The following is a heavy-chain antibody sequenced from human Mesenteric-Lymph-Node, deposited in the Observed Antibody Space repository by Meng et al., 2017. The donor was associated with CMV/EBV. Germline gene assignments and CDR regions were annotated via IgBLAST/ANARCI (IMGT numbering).Heavy chain of an antibody. CDR2: IQYDGSVT. CDR1: GFTFRSYG. V-gene: IGHV3-30*02. D-gene: IGHD1-26*01. CDR3: VKGRAWQLLGELDH. J-gene: IGHJ4*02. Sequence: GGSLRLSCAASGFTFRSYGMHWVRQAPGKGLEWVASIQYDGSVTYYGDSVKGRFTISRDNSQNVLYLQMNTLRPEDTAVYYCVKGRAWQLLGELDHWGQGTLVTVSS.